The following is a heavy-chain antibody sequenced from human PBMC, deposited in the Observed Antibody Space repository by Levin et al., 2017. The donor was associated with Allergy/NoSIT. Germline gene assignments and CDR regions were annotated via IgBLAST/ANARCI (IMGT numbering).Heavy chain of an antibody. CDR1: GGSFGGYY. J-gene: IGHJ3*02. V-gene: IGHV4-34*01. CDR3: AVFSFRYGTFDI. CDR2: INNRGVT. Sequence: SQTLSLTCAVSGGSFGGYYWSWIRQPPGKGLEWIGEINNRGVTTDNPSLKSRVTLLVDTYGKEFSLKLHSVTAADTAVYYCAVFSFRYGTFDIWGQGTMVTVSS. D-gene: IGHD4-17*01.